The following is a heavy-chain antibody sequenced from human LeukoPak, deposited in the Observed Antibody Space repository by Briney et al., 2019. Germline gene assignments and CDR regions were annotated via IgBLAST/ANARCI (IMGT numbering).Heavy chain of an antibody. V-gene: IGHV4-59*01. CDR2: IYCSGST. Sequence: SETLSLTCTVSGGSISSYYWSWIRQPPGKGVEWIGYIYCSGSTNYNPSLKSRVTISVDTSKNQFSLKLSSVTAADTAVYYCARANYGSGSYYIDYWGQGTLVTVSS. CDR3: ARANYGSGSYYIDY. J-gene: IGHJ4*02. D-gene: IGHD3-10*01. CDR1: GGSISSYY.